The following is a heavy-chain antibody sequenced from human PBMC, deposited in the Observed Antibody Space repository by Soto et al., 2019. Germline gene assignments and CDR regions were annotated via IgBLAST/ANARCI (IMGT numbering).Heavy chain of an antibody. CDR3: ARDGQGDGYNWNYFDY. D-gene: IGHD5-12*01. V-gene: IGHV1-18*01. CDR1: GYTFTSYG. CDR2: ISAYNGNT. Sequence: GASVKVSCKASGYTFTSYGISWVRQAPGQGLEWMGWISAYNGNTNYAQKLQGRVTMTTDTSTSTAYMELRSLRSDDTAVYYCARDGQGDGYNWNYFDYWGQGTLVTVSS. J-gene: IGHJ4*02.